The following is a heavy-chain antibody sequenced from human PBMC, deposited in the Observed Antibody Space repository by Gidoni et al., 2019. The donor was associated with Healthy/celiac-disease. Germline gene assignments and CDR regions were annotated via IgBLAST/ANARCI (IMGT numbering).Heavy chain of an antibody. CDR3: AREKVAPLPAAPLGKPVWFDP. Sequence: QVQLQESGPGLVKPSQTLSLTCTVSGGSISSGGYYWSWIRQHPGKGLEWIGYIYYSGSTYYNPSLKSRVTISVDTSKNQFSLKLSSVTAADTAVYYCAREKVAPLPAAPLGKPVWFDPWGQGTLVTVSS. CDR1: GGSISSGGYY. V-gene: IGHV4-31*03. D-gene: IGHD2-2*01. J-gene: IGHJ5*02. CDR2: IYYSGST.